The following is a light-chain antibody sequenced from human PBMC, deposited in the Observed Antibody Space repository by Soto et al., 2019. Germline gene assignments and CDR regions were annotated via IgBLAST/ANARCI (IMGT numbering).Light chain of an antibody. CDR3: QQYSSYPLT. V-gene: IGKV1-5*01. CDR2: DAS. CDR1: ETINTW. J-gene: IGKJ4*01. Sequence: DIPMTQSPSSLSVSVGDRVTITCRASETINTWLAWYQQKPGKAPKILIYDASKLERGVPSRLSGSGSGAEFTLTISSLQPDDLATYYCQQYSSYPLTFGGGTKVE.